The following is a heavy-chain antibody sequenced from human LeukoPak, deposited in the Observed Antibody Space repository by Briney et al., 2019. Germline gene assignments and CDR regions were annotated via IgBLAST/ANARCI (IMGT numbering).Heavy chain of an antibody. J-gene: IGHJ4*02. CDR2: ITTISDDT. V-gene: IGHV3-48*03. Sequence: GGSLRLSCAASGFTFSSHDMDWVRQAPGKGLEWISHITTISDDTHYADSVKGRFIISRDNVKDSLYLQMNSLRAEDTAVYYCVRDMTARSWHAFDSWGRGTLVTVSS. CDR3: VRDMTARSWHAFDS. CDR1: GFTFSSHD. D-gene: IGHD6-13*01.